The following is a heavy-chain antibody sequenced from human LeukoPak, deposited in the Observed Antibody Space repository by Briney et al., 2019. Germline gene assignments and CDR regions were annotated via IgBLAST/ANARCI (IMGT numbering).Heavy chain of an antibody. Sequence: GGSLRLSCAASGFTFSSYAMSWVRQAPGKGLEWVSAIGGSGGSTYYADSVKGRFTISRDNSKNTLYLQMNSLRAEDTAVYYCAKDRRDPMVREVLDYWGQGTLVTVSS. CDR2: IGGSGGST. D-gene: IGHD3-10*01. CDR1: GFTFSSYA. J-gene: IGHJ4*02. V-gene: IGHV3-23*01. CDR3: AKDRRDPMVREVLDY.